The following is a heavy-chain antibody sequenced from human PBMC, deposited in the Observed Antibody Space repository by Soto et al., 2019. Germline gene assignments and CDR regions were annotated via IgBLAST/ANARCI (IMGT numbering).Heavy chain of an antibody. CDR1: GYTFTSYA. CDR3: ARAPPPYSSGWYKRVLALFYYYGMDV. CDR2: INPNSGGT. V-gene: IGHV1-2*04. Sequence: GASVKVSCKASGYTFTSYAMHWVRQAPGQGLEWMGWINPNSGGTNYAQKFQGWVTMTRDTSISTAYMELSRLRSDDTAVYYCARAPPPYSSGWYKRVLALFYYYGMDVWGQGTTVTVSS. D-gene: IGHD6-19*01. J-gene: IGHJ6*02.